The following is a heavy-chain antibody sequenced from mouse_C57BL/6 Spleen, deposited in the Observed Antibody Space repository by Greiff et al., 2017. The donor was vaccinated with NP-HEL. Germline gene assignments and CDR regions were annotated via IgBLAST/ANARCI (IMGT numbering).Heavy chain of an antibody. V-gene: IGHV1-26*01. D-gene: IGHD1-1*01. CDR3: ARDYYGSEGNY. CDR2: INPNNGGT. Sequence: EVQLQQSGPELVKPGASVKISCKASGYTFTDYYMNWVKQSHGKSLEWIGDINPNNGGTSYNQKFKGKATLTVDKSSSTAYMELRSLTSEDSAVYYCARDYYGSEGNYWGQGTTLTVSS. J-gene: IGHJ2*01. CDR1: GYTFTDYY.